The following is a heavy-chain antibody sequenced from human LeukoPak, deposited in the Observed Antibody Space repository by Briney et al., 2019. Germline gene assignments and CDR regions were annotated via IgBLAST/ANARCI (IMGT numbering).Heavy chain of an antibody. CDR3: ARDQAATNTQVRFCLD. CDR1: GYTFTSYG. D-gene: IGHD3-9*01. CDR2: ISAYNGNT. Sequence: ASVKVSCKASGYTFTSYGISWVRQAPGQGPEWMGWISAYNGNTNFAQKLQGRVTMTTDTSTSTACMDLRSLRSDDTAVYYCARDQAATNTQVRFCLDWGQGTLVTVSS. J-gene: IGHJ4*02. V-gene: IGHV1-18*01.